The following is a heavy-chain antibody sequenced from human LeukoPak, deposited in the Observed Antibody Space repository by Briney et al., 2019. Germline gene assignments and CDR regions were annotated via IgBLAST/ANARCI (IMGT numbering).Heavy chain of an antibody. Sequence: PSETLSLTCTVSGGSISSYYWSWIRQPPGKGLEWIGYIYYSGSTNYNPSLKSRVTISVDTSKNQFSLKLSSVTAADTAVYYCARGGGGSRPFDYWGQGTLVTVSS. CDR3: ARGGGGSRPFDY. J-gene: IGHJ4*02. D-gene: IGHD2-15*01. CDR2: IYYSGST. CDR1: GGSISSYY. V-gene: IGHV4-59*01.